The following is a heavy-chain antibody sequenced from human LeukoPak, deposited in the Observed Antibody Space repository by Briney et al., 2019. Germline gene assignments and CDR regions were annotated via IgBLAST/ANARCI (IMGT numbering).Heavy chain of an antibody. V-gene: IGHV1-2*02. J-gene: IGHJ4*02. CDR1: GYTFTSYY. CDR2: INPNSGGT. D-gene: IGHD6-13*01. CDR3: ARELAAAGTGDY. Sequence: ASVKVSCKASGYTFTSYYMHWVRQAPGQGLEWMGWINPNSGGTNYAQKFQGRVTMTRDTSISTAYMELSRLRSDDTAVYYCARELAAAGTGDYWGQGTLVTVSS.